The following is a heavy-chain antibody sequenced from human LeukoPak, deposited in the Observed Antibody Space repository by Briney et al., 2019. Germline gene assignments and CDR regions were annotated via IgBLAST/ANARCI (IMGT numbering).Heavy chain of an antibody. Sequence: PGGSLRLSCAASGFTFSSYAMHWVRQAPGKGLEWVAVISYDGSNKYYADSVKGRFTISRDNSKNTLYLQMNSLRAEDTAVYYCARDVIEWTTVTTFDYWGQGTLVTVSS. CDR3: ARDVIEWTTVTTFDY. V-gene: IGHV3-30-3*01. CDR1: GFTFSSYA. J-gene: IGHJ4*02. D-gene: IGHD4-11*01. CDR2: ISYDGSNK.